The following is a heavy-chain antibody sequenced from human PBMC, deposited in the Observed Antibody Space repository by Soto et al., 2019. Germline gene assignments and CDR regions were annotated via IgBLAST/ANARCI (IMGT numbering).Heavy chain of an antibody. CDR3: ARSSRYGLDF. J-gene: IGHJ6*02. Sequence: SETLSLTCSVSGGSIRSGYYYWSWIRQPPGKGLEWIGNIYYSGTTYYNPSLYSSLILSIVTSKNQFSLKVGSVTAAATPVYYGARSSRYGLDFWGQGTTVTVSS. CDR1: GGSIRSGYYY. CDR2: IYYSGTT. V-gene: IGHV4-30-4*01.